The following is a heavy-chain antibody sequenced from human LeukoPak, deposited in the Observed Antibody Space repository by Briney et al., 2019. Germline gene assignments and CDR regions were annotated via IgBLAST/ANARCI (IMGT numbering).Heavy chain of an antibody. CDR2: INHSGST. CDR3: ARAISGYSYGYPISGYFDY. Sequence: SETLSLTCAVYGGSFSGYYWSWIRQPPGKGLEWIGEINHSGSTNYNPSLKSRVTILVDTSKNQFSLKLSSVTAADTAVYYCARAISGYSYGYPISGYFDYWGQGTLVTVSS. V-gene: IGHV4-34*01. J-gene: IGHJ4*02. CDR1: GGSFSGYY. D-gene: IGHD5-18*01.